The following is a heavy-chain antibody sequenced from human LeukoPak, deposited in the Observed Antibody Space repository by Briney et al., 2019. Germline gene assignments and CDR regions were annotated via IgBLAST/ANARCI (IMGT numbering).Heavy chain of an antibody. D-gene: IGHD5-12*01. Sequence: GGSLRLSGAASGFTFSHAWMSWVRQAPGKGLEWVGRIKSKTDGGTIDYAAPVKGRFTISRDDSKSTLYLQMNSLKTEDTAVYYCTAGTGYSDHDYWGQGTLVTVSS. V-gene: IGHV3-15*01. CDR1: GFTFSHAW. CDR3: TAGTGYSDHDY. CDR2: IKSKTDGGTI. J-gene: IGHJ4*02.